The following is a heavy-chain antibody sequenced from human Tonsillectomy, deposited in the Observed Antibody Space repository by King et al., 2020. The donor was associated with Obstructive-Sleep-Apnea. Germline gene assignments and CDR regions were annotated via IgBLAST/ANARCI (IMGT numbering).Heavy chain of an antibody. V-gene: IGHV4-39*07. J-gene: IGHJ4*02. Sequence: VQESGPGLVKPSETLSLTCTVSGGSISSSSYYWGWIRQPPGKGLEWIGTIYYSGSTYYNPSLKSRVTISVDTSKNQFSLKLSSVTAADTAVYYCARDLRDGYNSPLFDYWGQGTLVTVSS. CDR2: IYYSGST. CDR1: GGSISSSSYY. CDR3: ARDLRDGYNSPLFDY. D-gene: IGHD5-24*01.